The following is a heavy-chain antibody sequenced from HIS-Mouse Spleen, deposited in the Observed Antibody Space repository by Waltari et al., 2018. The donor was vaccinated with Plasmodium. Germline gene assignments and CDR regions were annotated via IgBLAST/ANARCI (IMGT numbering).Heavy chain of an antibody. V-gene: IGHV3-23*01. J-gene: IGHJ4*02. CDR1: RFTFSIFA. Sequence: EVQLLESGGGLVQPGGSLSLYCAASRFTFSIFALGCVCQRPGKGLEWVAAIRGSGGSTYDADSVKGRFTISRDNSKNTLYLQMNSLRAEDTAVYYCAKSSKGTGDLWDYWGQGTLVTVSS. CDR2: IRGSGGST. D-gene: IGHD7-27*01. CDR3: AKSSKGTGDLWDY.